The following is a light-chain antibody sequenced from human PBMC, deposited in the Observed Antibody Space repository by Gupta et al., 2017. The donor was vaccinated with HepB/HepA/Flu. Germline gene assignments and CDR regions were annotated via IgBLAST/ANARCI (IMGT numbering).Light chain of an antibody. J-gene: IGLJ3*02. V-gene: IGLV1-44*01. CDR2: SNN. Sequence: QSVLPQPPSASGTPGQRVTISCSGSSSNIGSNTVNWYQQLPGTAPKLLIYSNNQRPSGVPDRFSGSKSGTSASLAISGLQSEDDADYYCAAWDDSLNGWVFGGGTKLTVL. CDR1: SSNIGSNT. CDR3: AAWDDSLNGWV.